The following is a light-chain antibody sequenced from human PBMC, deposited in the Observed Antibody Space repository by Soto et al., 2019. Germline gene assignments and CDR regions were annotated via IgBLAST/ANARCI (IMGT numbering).Light chain of an antibody. V-gene: IGKV3-15*01. CDR2: GAS. J-gene: IGKJ1*01. Sequence: EIVMTQSPATLSVSPGERATLSCRASQSVSSNLAWYQQKPGQAPRLLIYGASTRATGSPARFSGSGSGTEFTVTISSLQSEDFAVYSCQQYNNWPPWTFGQGTKVEIK. CDR3: QQYNNWPPWT. CDR1: QSVSSN.